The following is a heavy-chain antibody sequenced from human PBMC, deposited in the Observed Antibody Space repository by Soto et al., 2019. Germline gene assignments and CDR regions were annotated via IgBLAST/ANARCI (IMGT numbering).Heavy chain of an antibody. Sequence: QVQLVESGGGVIQPGRSLRLSCAASGFTFSDYVMYWVRQAPGKGPEWVAFIWHDGTNRYYTDSVQGRFTVSRDNSNNTLSLQMNTLRAEDTAVYYCARPYYDNSGFYSYYFDYWGQGTLVTVSS. CDR3: ARPYYDNSGFYSYYFDY. CDR1: GFTFSDYV. D-gene: IGHD3-22*01. J-gene: IGHJ4*02. V-gene: IGHV3-33*01. CDR2: IWHDGTNR.